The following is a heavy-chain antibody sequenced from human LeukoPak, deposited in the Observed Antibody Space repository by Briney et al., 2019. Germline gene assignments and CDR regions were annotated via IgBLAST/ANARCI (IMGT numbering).Heavy chain of an antibody. CDR2: ISGSGGTT. J-gene: IGHJ4*02. Sequence: GGSLRLSCAASGFTFNTYAMSWVRQAPGKGLEWVSAISGSGGTTYYADSVKGRFTISRDNSKNTLYLQMNSLRAVDTAVYYCAKYSRPPSIDYWGQGTLVTVSS. CDR3: AKYSRPPSIDY. V-gene: IGHV3-23*01. D-gene: IGHD6-13*01. CDR1: GFTFNTYA.